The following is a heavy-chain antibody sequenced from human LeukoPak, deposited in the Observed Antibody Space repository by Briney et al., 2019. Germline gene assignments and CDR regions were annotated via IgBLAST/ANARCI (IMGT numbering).Heavy chain of an antibody. CDR1: GFTFSSYT. D-gene: IGHD1-26*01. V-gene: IGHV3-64*04. CDR2: ININGGRK. Sequence: GGSLRLSCSVSGFTFSSYTMHWVRQAPGKGLEYVSSININGGRKYYADSVKGRFTISRDNSKNMLYLQMNSLRAEDTAVYYCAKSSGSYFKDYCDYWGQETLLSVSS. J-gene: IGHJ4*02. CDR3: AKSSGSYFKDYCDY.